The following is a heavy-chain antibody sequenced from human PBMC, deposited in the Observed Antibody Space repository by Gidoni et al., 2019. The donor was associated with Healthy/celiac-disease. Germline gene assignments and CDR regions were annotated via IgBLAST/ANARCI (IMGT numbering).Heavy chain of an antibody. Sequence: QVQLQESGPGLVKPSETLSLTCTVSGGSVSSGSYYWSWIRQPPGKGLEWIGYSDYSGSTNYNPSLKSRVTISVDTSKNQFSLKLSSVTAADTAVYYCARERRTSKGWLQLREATETAAYYFDYWGQGTLVTVSS. CDR1: GGSVSSGSYY. J-gene: IGHJ4*02. CDR3: ARERRTSKGWLQLREATETAAYYFDY. D-gene: IGHD5-12*01. CDR2: SDYSGST. V-gene: IGHV4-61*01.